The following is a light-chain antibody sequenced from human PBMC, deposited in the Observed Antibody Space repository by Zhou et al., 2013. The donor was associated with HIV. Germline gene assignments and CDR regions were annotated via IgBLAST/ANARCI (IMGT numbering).Light chain of an antibody. CDR2: HAS. V-gene: IGKV1-33*01. CDR3: QQYYNLPALT. CDR1: QDISNY. J-gene: IGKJ4*01. Sequence: DIQMTQSPSSLSASVGDRVTITCQASQDISNYLNWYQQKPGKAPKLLISHASNLATGVPSRFSGSGSGTDFTFTISSLQPEDVATYYCQQYYNLPALTFGGGTKVEIK.